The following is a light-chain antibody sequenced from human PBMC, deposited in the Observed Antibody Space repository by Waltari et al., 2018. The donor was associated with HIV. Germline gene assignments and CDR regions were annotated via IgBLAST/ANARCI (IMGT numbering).Light chain of an antibody. V-gene: IGLV2-11*01. Sequence: QSALTQPRSVSGSPGQSVTISCTGTSSDVGDYNYVSWYQQHPGKAPKLMIFDVNKRPSGVPDRFSGSKSDNTASLTISGLQAEDEADYYCCSYADKYTWVFGGGTKLTVL. CDR3: CSYADKYTWV. CDR2: DVN. CDR1: SSDVGDYNY. J-gene: IGLJ3*02.